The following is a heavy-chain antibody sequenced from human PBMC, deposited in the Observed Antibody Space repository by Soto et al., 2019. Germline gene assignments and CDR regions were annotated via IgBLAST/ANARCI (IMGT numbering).Heavy chain of an antibody. CDR1: GGSFIGYY. Sequence: HVQLQQWGAGLLKPSETLSLTCAGYGGSFIGYYWSWIRQPPGKGLEWIGEINHSGSTNYNPSLKSRVTISVDTSKDQFSLKMSSVTAADTAVYYCARRSSGITVAGSFDYWGQGTLVTAAS. CDR3: ARRSSGITVAGSFDY. V-gene: IGHV4-34*01. D-gene: IGHD6-19*01. CDR2: INHSGST. J-gene: IGHJ4*02.